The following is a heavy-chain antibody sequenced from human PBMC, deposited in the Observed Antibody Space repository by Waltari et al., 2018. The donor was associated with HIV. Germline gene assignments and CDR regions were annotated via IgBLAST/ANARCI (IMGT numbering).Heavy chain of an antibody. Sequence: EVQLVESGGGLVKPGGSLRLYCAASGFTFSNAWMSWFRQAPGKGLEWVGRIKSKTDGGTTDYAAPVKGRFTISRDDSKNTLYLQMNSLKTEDTAVYYCTTLVLLGVGMDVWGQGTTVTVSS. J-gene: IGHJ6*02. D-gene: IGHD3-10*01. CDR1: GFTFSNAW. V-gene: IGHV3-15*01. CDR2: IKSKTDGGTT. CDR3: TTLVLLGVGMDV.